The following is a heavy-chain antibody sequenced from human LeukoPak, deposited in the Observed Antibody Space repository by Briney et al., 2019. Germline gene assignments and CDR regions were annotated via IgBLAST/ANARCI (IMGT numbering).Heavy chain of an antibody. V-gene: IGHV4-4*07. Sequence: PSETLSLTCTVSGGSISSYYWSWIRQSAGKGLEWIGRIYTSGSTNYNPSLKSRVTMSVDTSKNQLSLKLRSVTAADTAVYYCARAFHSGSYYALRDFDYWGQGTLVTVSS. J-gene: IGHJ4*02. D-gene: IGHD1-26*01. CDR2: IYTSGST. CDR1: GGSISSYY. CDR3: ARAFHSGSYYALRDFDY.